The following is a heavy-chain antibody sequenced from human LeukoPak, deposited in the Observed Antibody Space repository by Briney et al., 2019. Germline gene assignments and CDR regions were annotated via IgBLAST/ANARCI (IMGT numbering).Heavy chain of an antibody. Sequence: PGGSLRLSCAASGFTFSNYWMSWVRQAPGKGLEWVANIKKDGSEKYYVDSVKGRFTISRDNTKNSLYLQMNSLRAEDTAIYYCERSPVDSGWRYDYWGQGSLVTVSS. V-gene: IGHV3-7*01. J-gene: IGHJ4*02. CDR1: GFTFSNYW. CDR2: IKKDGSEK. D-gene: IGHD6-19*01. CDR3: ERSPVDSGWRYDY.